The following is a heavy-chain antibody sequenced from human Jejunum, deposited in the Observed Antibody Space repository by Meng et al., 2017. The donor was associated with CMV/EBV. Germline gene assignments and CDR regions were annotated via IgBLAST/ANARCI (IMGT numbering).Heavy chain of an antibody. Sequence: QVQLQESGPGLVKPSETLSLTCTVSGDSMNNYYWNWVRQPPGKGLEWIGYINYSGTTSYNPSLKSRVTISIDTSKIQFSLKLTSVTAADTAMYFCATFDSWGQGTLVTVSS. CDR2: INYSGTT. V-gene: IGHV4-59*01. CDR1: GDSMNNYY. J-gene: IGHJ5*01. CDR3: ATFDS.